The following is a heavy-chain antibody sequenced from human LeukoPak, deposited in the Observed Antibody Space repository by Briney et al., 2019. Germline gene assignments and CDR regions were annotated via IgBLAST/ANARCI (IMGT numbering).Heavy chain of an antibody. CDR2: ISDTGGFT. Sequence: GGSLRLSCAASGFIFSSYLMTWVRQAPGKGLEWVSTISDTGGFTFYADSVKGRFTISRDNSKNTLYLQMNSLRADDTAVYYCANAPTGTYRFDYWGQGTLVTVSS. CDR1: GFIFSSYL. D-gene: IGHD4-17*01. J-gene: IGHJ4*02. V-gene: IGHV3-23*01. CDR3: ANAPTGTYRFDY.